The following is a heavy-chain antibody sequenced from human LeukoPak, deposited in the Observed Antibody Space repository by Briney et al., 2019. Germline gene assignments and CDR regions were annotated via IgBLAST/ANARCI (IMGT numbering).Heavy chain of an antibody. Sequence: GGSLRLSCAASGFTFTSYAMSWVRQSPGKGLEWVSAISGSGAKTYYADSVKGRFTISRDNSKNTLYLQMNSLRAEDTAVYYCAKWGFLEWLLSIFDYWGQGTLVTVSS. CDR2: ISGSGAKT. V-gene: IGHV3-23*01. CDR1: GFTFTSYA. D-gene: IGHD3-3*01. J-gene: IGHJ4*02. CDR3: AKWGFLEWLLSIFDY.